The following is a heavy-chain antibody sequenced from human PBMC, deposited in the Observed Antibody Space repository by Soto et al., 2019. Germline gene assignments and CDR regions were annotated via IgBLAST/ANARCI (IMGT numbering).Heavy chain of an antibody. CDR3: ARDLRYCSGGSCYFHYMDG. D-gene: IGHD2-15*01. Sequence: PGGSLRLSCAASGFNFSSYAIHWVRQDPGKGLEYVSAISSNGGSTYYANSVKGRFTISRDNSKNTLYLQMGSLRAEDMAVYYCARDLRYCSGGSCYFHYMDGWGKGTTVTV. CDR2: ISSNGGST. CDR1: GFNFSSYA. J-gene: IGHJ6*03. V-gene: IGHV3-64*01.